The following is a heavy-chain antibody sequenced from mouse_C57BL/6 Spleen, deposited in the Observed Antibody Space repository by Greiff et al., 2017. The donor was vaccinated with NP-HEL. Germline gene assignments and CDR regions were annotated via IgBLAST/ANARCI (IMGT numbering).Heavy chain of an antibody. D-gene: IGHD1-1*01. CDR1: GYTFTSYW. Sequence: VQLQQPGTELVKPGASVKLSCKASGYTFTSYWMHWVKQRPGQGLEWIGNINPSNGGTNYNEKFKSKATLTVDKSSSTAYMQLSSLTSEDSAVYYCARNDGSSYKYFDVWGTGTTVTVSS. CDR3: ARNDGSSYKYFDV. J-gene: IGHJ1*03. CDR2: INPSNGGT. V-gene: IGHV1-53*01.